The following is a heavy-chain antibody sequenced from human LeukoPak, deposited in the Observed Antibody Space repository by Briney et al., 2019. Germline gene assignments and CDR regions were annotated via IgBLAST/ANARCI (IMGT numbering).Heavy chain of an antibody. CDR1: GYTFTSYG. D-gene: IGHD7-27*01. CDR3: ARPSFDVTGDRYFDY. CDR2: ISAYNGNT. V-gene: IGHV1-18*01. Sequence: ASVKVSCKASGYTFTSYGISWVRQAPGQGLEWMGWISAYNGNTNYAQKLQGRVTMTTDTSTSTAYMELRSLRSDDTAVYYCARPSFDVTGDRYFDYWGQGTLVTVSS. J-gene: IGHJ4*02.